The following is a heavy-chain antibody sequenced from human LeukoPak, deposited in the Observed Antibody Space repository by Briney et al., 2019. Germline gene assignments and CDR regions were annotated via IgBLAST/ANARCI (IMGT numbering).Heavy chain of an antibody. J-gene: IGHJ6*03. D-gene: IGHD4-11*01. V-gene: IGHV3-30*02. CDR1: GFTFSMSG. Sequence: GGSLRLSCVTSGFTFSMSGFHWVRQAPGKGLEWVAFIRYDAINQYYADSVKGRFTISRDDSKSTVFLQMNNLKEDDTAVYYCAKTVGEAVFHFYMDVWGKGTAVTVSS. CDR2: IRYDAINQ. CDR3: AKTVGEAVFHFYMDV.